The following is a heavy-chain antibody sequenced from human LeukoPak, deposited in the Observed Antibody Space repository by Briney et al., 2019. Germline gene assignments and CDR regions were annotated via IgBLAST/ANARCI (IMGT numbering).Heavy chain of an antibody. V-gene: IGHV4-39*07. CDR2: IYYSGST. J-gene: IGHJ4*02. CDR3: ARRHYYNGRAYYFLDY. D-gene: IGHD3-22*01. CDR1: GGSISSSSYY. Sequence: PSETLSLTCTVSGGSISSSSYYWGWIRQPPGKGLEWIGSIYYSGSTYYNPSLKSRVTISVDTSKNQFSLKLSSLTAADTAVYYCARRHYYNGRAYYFLDYWGQGTLVTVSS.